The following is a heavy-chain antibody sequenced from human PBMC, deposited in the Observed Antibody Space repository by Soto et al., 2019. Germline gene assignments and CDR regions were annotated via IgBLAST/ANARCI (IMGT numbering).Heavy chain of an antibody. CDR1: GFTFSSYA. Sequence: GGSLRLSCAASGFTFSSYAMHWVRQAPGKGLEWVAVISYDGSNKYYADSVKGRFTISRDNSKNTLYLQMNSPRAEDTAVYYCARDKYYYDSSGSQPSYWGQGTLVTVSS. D-gene: IGHD3-22*01. J-gene: IGHJ4*02. CDR2: ISYDGSNK. V-gene: IGHV3-30-3*01. CDR3: ARDKYYYDSSGSQPSY.